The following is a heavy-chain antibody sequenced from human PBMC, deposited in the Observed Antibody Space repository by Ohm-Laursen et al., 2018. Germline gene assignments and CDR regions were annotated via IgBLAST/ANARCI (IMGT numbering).Heavy chain of an antibody. Sequence: ESLKISCKSSGYSFTSYWIGWVRQMPGKGLEWMGIIYPGDSDTRYSPSFQGQVTISADKSISTAYLQWSSLKASDTAMYYCSVAMIATSAAAYFDLWGRGTLVTVSS. V-gene: IGHV5-51*01. CDR1: GYSFTSYW. D-gene: IGHD3-22*01. J-gene: IGHJ2*01. CDR2: IYPGDSDT. CDR3: SVAMIATSAAAYFDL.